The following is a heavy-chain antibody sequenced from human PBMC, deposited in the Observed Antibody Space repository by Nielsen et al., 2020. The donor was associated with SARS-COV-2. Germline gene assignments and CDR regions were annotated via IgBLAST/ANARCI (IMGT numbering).Heavy chain of an antibody. J-gene: IGHJ4*02. Sequence: SETLSLTCTVSGGSISSGGYYWSWIRQHPGKGLEWIGYIYYSGSTYYNPSLKSRVTISVDTSKNQFSLKLSSVTAADTAVYYCARVMRSRLWFHFDYWGQGTLVTVSS. CDR1: GGSISSGGYY. V-gene: IGHV4-31*03. CDR2: IYYSGST. D-gene: IGHD3-10*01. CDR3: ARVMRSRLWFHFDY.